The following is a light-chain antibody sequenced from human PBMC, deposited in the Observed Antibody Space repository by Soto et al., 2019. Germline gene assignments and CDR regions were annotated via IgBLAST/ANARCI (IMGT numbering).Light chain of an antibody. V-gene: IGKV3-20*01. CDR2: GAS. Sequence: IVWTQSPGTLSLSHGERATLSCRASQSVSSSYLAWYQQKPGQAPRLLIYGASSRATGIPDRFSGSGSGTDFTLTISRLEPEDFAVYYCQQYGSSRTFGQGTKVDIK. CDR3: QQYGSSRT. J-gene: IGKJ1*01. CDR1: QSVSSSY.